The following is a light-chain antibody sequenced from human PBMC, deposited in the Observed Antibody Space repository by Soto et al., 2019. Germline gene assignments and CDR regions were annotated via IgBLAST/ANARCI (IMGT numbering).Light chain of an antibody. J-gene: IGLJ2*01. V-gene: IGLV2-8*01. Sequence: QSALTQPPSASGSPGQSVTISCTGTSSDVGGYNYVSWYQQHPGKAPKLMIYEVSKRPSGVPDRFSGSNSGNTASLTVSGLQAEDEADYYCSSYAGSNMVVFGGGTKVTVL. CDR2: EVS. CDR3: SSYAGSNMVV. CDR1: SSDVGGYNY.